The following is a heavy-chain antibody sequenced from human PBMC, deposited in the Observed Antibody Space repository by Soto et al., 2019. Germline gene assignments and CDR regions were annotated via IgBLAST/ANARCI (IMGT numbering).Heavy chain of an antibody. CDR2: IWYDGSNK. J-gene: IGHJ3*02. CDR3: ARDAIYDSAEDDAFDI. V-gene: IGHV3-33*01. D-gene: IGHD3-3*01. Sequence: QVQLVESGGGAVQPGRSLRLSCAASGFTFSSYGMHWVRQAPGKGLEWVAVIWYDGSNKYYADSVKGRFTISRDNSKNTLYLQMNSLRAEDTAVYYCARDAIYDSAEDDAFDIWGQGTMVTVSS. CDR1: GFTFSSYG.